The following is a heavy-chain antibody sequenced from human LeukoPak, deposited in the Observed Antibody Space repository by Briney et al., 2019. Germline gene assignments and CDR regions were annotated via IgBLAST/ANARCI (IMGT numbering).Heavy chain of an antibody. J-gene: IGHJ4*02. D-gene: IGHD3-16*01. V-gene: IGHV4-59*01. CDR2: IYYSGST. CDR1: GGSISSYY. Sequence: SETLSLTCTVSGGSISSYYWSWIRQPPGKGLEWIGYIYYSGSTNYNPSLKSRVTISVDTSKNQFSLKLSSVTAADTAVYYCARTRGSPFFGTYYFDYWGQGTLVTVSS. CDR3: ARTRGSPFFGTYYFDY.